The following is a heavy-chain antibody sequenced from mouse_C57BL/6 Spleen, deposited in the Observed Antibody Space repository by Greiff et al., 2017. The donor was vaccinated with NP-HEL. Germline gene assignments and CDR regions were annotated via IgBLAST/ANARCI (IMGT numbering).Heavy chain of an antibody. CDR1: GFTFSDYG. Sequence: EVQLVESGGGLVKPGGSLKLSCAASGFTFSDYGMHWVRQAPEKGLEWVAYISSGSSTIYYADTVKGRFTISRDNAKNTLFLQMTSLRSEDTAMYYCARDYYSNYRYAMDYWGQGTSVTVSS. CDR2: ISSGSSTI. J-gene: IGHJ4*01. D-gene: IGHD2-5*01. V-gene: IGHV5-17*01. CDR3: ARDYYSNYRYAMDY.